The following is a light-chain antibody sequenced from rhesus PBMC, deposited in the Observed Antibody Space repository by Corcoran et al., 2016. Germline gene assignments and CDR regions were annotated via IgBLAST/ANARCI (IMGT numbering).Light chain of an antibody. J-gene: IGKJ2*01. Sequence: DIQMTQSPSSLSASVGDRVTITCRASQGITNDLAWYQQKLGETPKLLIYEASSSQRGIPSRFSGRGSGTDFTLTISSLQPEDFATYDCQHYYSTPYSFGQGTKVEIK. CDR3: QHYYSTPYS. CDR1: QGITND. CDR2: EAS. V-gene: IGKV1-25*01.